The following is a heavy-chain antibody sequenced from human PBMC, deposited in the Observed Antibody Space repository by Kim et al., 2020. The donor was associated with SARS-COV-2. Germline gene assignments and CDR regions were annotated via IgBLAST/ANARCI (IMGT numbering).Heavy chain of an antibody. CDR3: AKDDCSGGSCYSGNGYYYYGMDV. V-gene: IGHV3-23*01. J-gene: IGHJ6*02. CDR1: GFTFSSYA. D-gene: IGHD2-15*01. Sequence: GGSLRLSCAASGFTFSSYAMSWVRQAPGKGLEWVSAISGSGGSTYYADSVKGRFTISRDNSKNTLYLQMNSLRAEDTAVYYCAKDDCSGGSCYSGNGYYYYGMDVWGQGTTVTVSS. CDR2: ISGSGGST.